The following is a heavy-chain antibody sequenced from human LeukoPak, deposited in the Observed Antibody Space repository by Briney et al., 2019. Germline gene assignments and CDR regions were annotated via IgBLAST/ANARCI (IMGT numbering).Heavy chain of an antibody. CDR2: IYYSGST. D-gene: IGHD3-22*01. V-gene: IGHV4-59*01. Sequence: PSETLSLTCTVSGGSISSYYWSWIRQPPGKGLEWIGYIYYSGSTNYNPSLKSRVTISVDTSKNQFSLKLSSVTAADTAVYHCARENYYDSSGSFDYWGQGTLVTVSS. CDR1: GGSISSYY. CDR3: ARENYYDSSGSFDY. J-gene: IGHJ4*02.